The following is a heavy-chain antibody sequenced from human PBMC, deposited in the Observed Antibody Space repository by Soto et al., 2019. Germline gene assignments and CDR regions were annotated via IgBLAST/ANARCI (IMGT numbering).Heavy chain of an antibody. Sequence: QVQLVRSGAEVKKPDSSVKVSCKAPGGTFSTYAISWVRQAPGQGLEWMGGIIPMFGTANYAQRFQDRVTITADESTNTVYMELSSLRSEDTAVYFCASGIQLWLRRINNGYSGWGQGTLVTVSS. D-gene: IGHD5-18*01. CDR1: GGTFSTYA. CDR2: IIPMFGTA. J-gene: IGHJ4*02. CDR3: ASGIQLWLRRINNGYSG. V-gene: IGHV1-69*12.